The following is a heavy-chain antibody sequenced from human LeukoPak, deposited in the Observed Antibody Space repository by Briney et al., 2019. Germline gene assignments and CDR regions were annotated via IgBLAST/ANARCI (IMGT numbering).Heavy chain of an antibody. CDR2: IYYSGSP. CDR3: AYGGDAYKTGY. V-gene: IGHV4-59*01. D-gene: IGHD5-24*01. Sequence: SETLSLTCTVSGGSINSYYWSWIRQPPGKGLEWIGYIYYSGSPNYNPSLKSRVTLSLDRSQNQFSLKLTSVTAADTAVYYCAYGGDAYKTGYWGQGTLVTVSS. CDR1: GGSINSYY. J-gene: IGHJ4*02.